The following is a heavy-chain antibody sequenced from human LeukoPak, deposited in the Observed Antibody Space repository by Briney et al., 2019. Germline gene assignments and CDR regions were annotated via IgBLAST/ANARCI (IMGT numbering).Heavy chain of an antibody. Sequence: WASVKVSCKVSGYTLTELSMHWVRQAPGKGQELKGSFDPEDGERIYEQKFQGRVIMTEDTSTDTAYMEMRSLKSEDTAVYYCATNLATVVTPAYYWGQGTVVIVSA. D-gene: IGHD4-23*01. J-gene: IGHJ4*02. CDR3: ATNLATVVTPAYY. CDR2: FDPEDGER. V-gene: IGHV1-24*01. CDR1: GYTLTELS.